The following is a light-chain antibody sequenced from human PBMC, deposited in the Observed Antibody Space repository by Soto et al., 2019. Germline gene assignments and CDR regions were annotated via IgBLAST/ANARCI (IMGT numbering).Light chain of an antibody. CDR1: QSVSRSN. CDR2: GAS. Sequence: EIVLTQSPGTLSLSPGERATLSCRASQSVSRSNFAWYQQKPGQAPRLLIYGASSRATGIPDRFSGAGSGTGFTLSINRLEPEDFAVYYCQHYDTSLTFGGGTKVEL. J-gene: IGKJ4*01. V-gene: IGKV3-20*01. CDR3: QHYDTSLT.